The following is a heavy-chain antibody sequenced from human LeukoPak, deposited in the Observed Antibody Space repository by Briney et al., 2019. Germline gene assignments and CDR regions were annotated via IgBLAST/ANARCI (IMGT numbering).Heavy chain of an antibody. D-gene: IGHD3-22*01. J-gene: IGHJ4*02. CDR3: ARKGDHYDRSGYFHYFDY. CDR1: GFAFSNYW. Sequence: PGGSLRLSCAASGFAFSNYWMSWVRQAPGKGLEWVASIKEDGSERYYVDSMRGRFTISRDNAKNPLLLQMNSLRVEDTAVYYCARKGDHYDRSGYFHYFDYWGQGTLLAVSS. CDR2: IKEDGSER. V-gene: IGHV3-7*01.